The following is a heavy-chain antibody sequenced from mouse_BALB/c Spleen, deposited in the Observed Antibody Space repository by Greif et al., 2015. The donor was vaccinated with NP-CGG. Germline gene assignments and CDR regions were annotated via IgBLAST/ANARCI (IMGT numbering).Heavy chain of an antibody. CDR3: ARDGNYWYFDV. CDR2: ISAGGSYT. CDR1: GFTFSDYY. D-gene: IGHD2-1*01. V-gene: IGHV5-4*02. J-gene: IGHJ1*01. Sequence: EVKLMESGGGLVKPGGSLKLSCAASGFTFSDYYMYWVRQTPEKRLEWVATISAGGSYTYYPDSVKGRFTISRDNAKNNLYLQMSSLKSEDTAMYYCARDGNYWYFDVWGAGTTGTVSS.